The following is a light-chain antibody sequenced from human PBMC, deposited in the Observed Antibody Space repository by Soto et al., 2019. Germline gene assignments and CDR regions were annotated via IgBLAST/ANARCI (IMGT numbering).Light chain of an antibody. V-gene: IGKV1-5*03. Sequence: DIQMTQSPSTLSASVGDRVTITCRASQSISSWLAWYQQKPGTAPKLLIYKASTLQSGVPSRFSGSGSGTEFTLTISRLQPDDSATYYRQQYRDNWTFGQGTKVDIK. J-gene: IGKJ1*01. CDR3: QQYRDNWT. CDR2: KAS. CDR1: QSISSW.